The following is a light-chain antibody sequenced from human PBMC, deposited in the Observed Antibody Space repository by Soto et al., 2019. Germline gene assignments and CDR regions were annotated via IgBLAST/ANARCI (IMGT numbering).Light chain of an antibody. V-gene: IGKV3-20*01. J-gene: IGKJ5*01. Sequence: ENVLTQSPGTLSLSPGERATLSCRASQSVGRNYLAWFQQKSDQAPRLVIYGASSRAAGIPDRLSGSGSGTDFTLTISRLEPEDFAVYYCQQYATSPITFGQGTRLEIK. CDR1: QSVGRNY. CDR3: QQYATSPIT. CDR2: GAS.